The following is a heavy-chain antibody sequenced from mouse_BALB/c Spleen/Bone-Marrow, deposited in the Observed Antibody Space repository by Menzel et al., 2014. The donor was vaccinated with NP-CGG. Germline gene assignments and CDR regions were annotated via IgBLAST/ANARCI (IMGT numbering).Heavy chain of an antibody. CDR3: ARDGVYGSHYYAMDY. D-gene: IGHD1-1*02. Sequence: VQLVESGPGLVSPSQGLSITCTVSGFSLTSYGVHWVRQPPGKGLGWLGVIWAGGSTNYNSALMSRLSISKDNSKSQVFLKMNSLQTDDTAMYYCARDGVYGSHYYAMDYWGQGTSVTVSS. V-gene: IGHV2-9*02. CDR2: IWAGGST. J-gene: IGHJ4*01. CDR1: GFSLTSYG.